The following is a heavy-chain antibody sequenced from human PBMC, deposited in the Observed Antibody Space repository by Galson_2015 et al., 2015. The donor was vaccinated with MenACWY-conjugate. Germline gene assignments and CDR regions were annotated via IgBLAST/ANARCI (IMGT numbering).Heavy chain of an antibody. Sequence: CAISGDSVSSNSVAWNWLRQSPSRGLEWLGRTYRMSTSYNYYLVSVKSRITINPDTSRNQFSLQLNSVTPEDTAVYYCARGRWSAFDIWGQGTMVTVSA. CDR1: GDSVSSNSVA. J-gene: IGHJ3*02. CDR3: ARGRWSAFDI. D-gene: IGHD5-24*01. V-gene: IGHV6-1*01. CDR2: TYRMSTSYN.